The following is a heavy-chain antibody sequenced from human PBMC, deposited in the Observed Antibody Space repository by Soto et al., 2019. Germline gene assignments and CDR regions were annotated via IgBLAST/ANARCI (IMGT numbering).Heavy chain of an antibody. CDR3: AREVAARPGIHYYYYYMDV. CDR1: GFTFSSYW. CDR2: IKQDGSEK. D-gene: IGHD6-6*01. Sequence: GGSLRLSCAASGFTFSSYWMSWVRQAPGKGLEWVANIKQDGSEKYYVDSVKGRFTISRDNAKNSLYLQMNSLRAEDTAVYYCAREVAARPGIHYYYYYMDVWGKGTTVTVSS. V-gene: IGHV3-7*01. J-gene: IGHJ6*03.